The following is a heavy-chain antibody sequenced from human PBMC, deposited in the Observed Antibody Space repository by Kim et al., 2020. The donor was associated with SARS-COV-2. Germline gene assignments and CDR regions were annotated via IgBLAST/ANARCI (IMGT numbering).Heavy chain of an antibody. CDR1: GYTFTSYY. CDR3: ARARGYSYGYAYYGMDV. J-gene: IGHJ6*02. D-gene: IGHD5-18*01. CDR2: INPSGGST. V-gene: IGHV1-46*01. Sequence: ASVKVSCKASGYTFTSYYMHWVRQAPGQGLEWMGIINPSGGSTSYAQKFQGRVTMTRDTSTSTVYMELSSLRSEDTAVYYCARARGYSYGYAYYGMDVWGQGTTVTVSS.